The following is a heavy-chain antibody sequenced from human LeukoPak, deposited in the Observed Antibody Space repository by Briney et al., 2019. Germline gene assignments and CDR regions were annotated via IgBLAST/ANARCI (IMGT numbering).Heavy chain of an antibody. CDR1: GGSISSGGYY. D-gene: IGHD3-10*01. CDR2: IYYSGST. Sequence: PSETLSLTCTVSGGSISSGGYYWSWIRQHPGKGLEWIGYIYYSGSTYYNPSLKSRVTISVDTSKNQFSLKLSSVTAADTAVYYCACSMVRGVLLLDYWGQGTLVTVSS. J-gene: IGHJ4*02. CDR3: ACSMVRGVLLLDY. V-gene: IGHV4-31*03.